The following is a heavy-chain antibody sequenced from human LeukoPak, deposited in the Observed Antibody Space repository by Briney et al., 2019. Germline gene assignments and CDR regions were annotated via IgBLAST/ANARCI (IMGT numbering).Heavy chain of an antibody. J-gene: IGHJ4*02. V-gene: IGHV4-39*01. CDR2: IYYSGTT. Sequence: PSETLSLTCTVPGGSISSSNYYWGWIRQPPGKGLEWIGSIYYSGTTYYSSSLKSRVIISVDTSKNQFSLKLSSVTATDTAVYYCARHEAQDFDYWGQGTLVTVSS. CDR1: GGSISSSNYY. CDR3: ARHEAQDFDY.